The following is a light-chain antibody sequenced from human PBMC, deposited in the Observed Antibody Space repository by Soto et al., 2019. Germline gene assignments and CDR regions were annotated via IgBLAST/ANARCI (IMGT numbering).Light chain of an antibody. CDR2: GAS. V-gene: IGKV1-12*01. J-gene: IGKJ4*01. CDR1: QDINNF. Sequence: DLPMTQSPSSVSASVGDRVTITCRASQDINNFLAWYQQKPGKVPKVLIYGASNLQSGVPSRFSGSGSGTHFTLTISTLQPEDFATYFCQQGNSFPLTFGGGTKVEIK. CDR3: QQGNSFPLT.